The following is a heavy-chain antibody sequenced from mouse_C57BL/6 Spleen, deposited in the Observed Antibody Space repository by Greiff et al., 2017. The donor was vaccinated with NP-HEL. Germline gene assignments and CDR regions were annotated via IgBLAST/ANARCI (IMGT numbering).Heavy chain of an antibody. CDR1: GYTFTSYW. V-gene: IGHV1-69*01. Sequence: QVQLQQPGAELVMPGASVKLSCKASGYTFTSYWMHWVKQRPGQGLEWIGEIDPSDSYTNYNQKFKGKSTLTVDKSSSTAYMQLSSLTSEDSAVYYCARRGVYYGKRSYFDYWGQGTTLTVSS. CDR2: IDPSDSYT. CDR3: ARRGVYYGKRSYFDY. D-gene: IGHD2-1*01. J-gene: IGHJ2*01.